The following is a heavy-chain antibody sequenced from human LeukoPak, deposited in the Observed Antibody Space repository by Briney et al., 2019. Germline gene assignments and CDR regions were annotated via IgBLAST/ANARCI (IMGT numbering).Heavy chain of an antibody. Sequence: PGGSLRLSCAASGFTFSSYSMNWVRQAPGKGLEWISCISSSSSYIYYADSVKGRFTISRDNAKNSLYLQMNSLRAEDTAVYYCARAHNWKYGSFDFWGQGTLVTVSS. CDR1: GFTFSSYS. J-gene: IGHJ4*02. CDR3: ARAHNWKYGSFDF. V-gene: IGHV3-21*01. D-gene: IGHD1-7*01. CDR2: ISSSSSYI.